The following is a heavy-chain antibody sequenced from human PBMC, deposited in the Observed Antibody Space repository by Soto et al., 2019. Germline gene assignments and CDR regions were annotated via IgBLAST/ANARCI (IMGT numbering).Heavy chain of an antibody. CDR2: ISAYNGNT. CDR3: ARDSANYYYDSSGANNWFDP. D-gene: IGHD3-22*01. CDR1: GYTFTSYG. J-gene: IGHJ5*02. Sequence: ASVKVSCKASGYTFTSYGISWVRQAPGQGLEWMGWISAYNGNTNYAQKLQGRVTMTTDTSTSTAYMELRSLRSDDTAVYYCARDSANYYYDSSGANNWFDPWGQGTLVTVSS. V-gene: IGHV1-18*01.